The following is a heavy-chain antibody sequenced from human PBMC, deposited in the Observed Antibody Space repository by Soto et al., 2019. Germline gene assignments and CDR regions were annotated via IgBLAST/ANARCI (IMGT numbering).Heavy chain of an antibody. CDR3: AHRLYDSSGYSFDY. J-gene: IGHJ4*02. D-gene: IGHD3-22*01. Sequence: QITLKESGPPLVKPTQTLTLTCTFSGFSLSTSGVGVGWIRQPPGKALEWLALIYWDDDKRYSPSLKSRFTITKDTSKNQVVLTMTNMDPVDTATYYCAHRLYDSSGYSFDYWGQGTLVTVSS. CDR1: GFSLSTSGVG. CDR2: IYWDDDK. V-gene: IGHV2-5*02.